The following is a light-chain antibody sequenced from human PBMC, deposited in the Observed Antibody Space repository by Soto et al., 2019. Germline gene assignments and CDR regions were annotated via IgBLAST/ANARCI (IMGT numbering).Light chain of an antibody. CDR2: EVT. V-gene: IGLV2-14*01. CDR1: TSDVGGYHY. J-gene: IGLJ3*02. Sequence: QSALTQPASVSGSPGQSITISCTATTSDVGGYHYVSWYQHHPGKAPKLIIYEVTYRPSGVSNRFSGSKSGNTASLTISGLQAEDEADYYCSSYTTSSTLVFGGGIKVTVL. CDR3: SSYTTSSTLV.